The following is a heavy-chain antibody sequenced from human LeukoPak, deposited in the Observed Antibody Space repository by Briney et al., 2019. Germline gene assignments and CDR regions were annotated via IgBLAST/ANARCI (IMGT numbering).Heavy chain of an antibody. J-gene: IGHJ4*02. D-gene: IGHD1-26*01. CDR2: VYYSGTT. Sequence: PSETLSLTCTVSSGALSTYYCSCIRQPPGQGLQWLGCVYYSGTTNSRTTNYSPSVETRVTMSVDPSKNQVYLRLSSVTAADTAVYYCASMGGTEDYWGQGTQVIVSS. V-gene: IGHV4-59*01. CDR1: SGALSTYY. CDR3: ASMGGTEDY.